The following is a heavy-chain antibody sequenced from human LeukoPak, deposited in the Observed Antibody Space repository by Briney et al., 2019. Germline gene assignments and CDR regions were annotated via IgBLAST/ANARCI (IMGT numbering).Heavy chain of an antibody. V-gene: IGHV1-18*01. D-gene: IGHD6-6*01. J-gene: IGHJ6*03. Sequence: ASVKVSCKASGYTFTSYGISWVRQAPGQGLEWMGWISAYNGNTNYAQKLQGRVTMTTDTSTSTAYMELRSLRSDDTAVYYCAREEQLVPPYYYYMGVWGKGTTVTVSS. CDR3: AREEQLVPPYYYYMGV. CDR2: ISAYNGNT. CDR1: GYTFTSYG.